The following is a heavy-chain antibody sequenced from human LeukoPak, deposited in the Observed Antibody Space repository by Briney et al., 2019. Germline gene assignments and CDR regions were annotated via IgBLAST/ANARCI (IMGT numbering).Heavy chain of an antibody. CDR3: ARELYGDYLDY. CDR1: GGSISSGDYY. V-gene: IGHV4-30-4*01. Sequence: SETLSLTCTVSGGSISSGDYYWSWIRQPPGKGLEWIGYIYYSGSTYYNPSLKSRVTISVDTSKNQFSLKLRFVTAADTAVYYCARELYGDYLDYWGTGTLVTVSS. D-gene: IGHD4-17*01. CDR2: IYYSGST. J-gene: IGHJ4*02.